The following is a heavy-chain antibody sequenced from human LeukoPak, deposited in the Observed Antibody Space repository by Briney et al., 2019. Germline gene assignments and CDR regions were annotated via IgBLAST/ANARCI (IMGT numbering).Heavy chain of an antibody. Sequence: PGGSLRLSCAASGFTFSSYWMSWVRQAPGKGLEWVANIKQDGSEKYYVDSVKGRFTISRDNSKNSLYLQMNSLRAEDTAVYYSATERSYYESPEGSVGAFDIWGPGTMVTVSS. CDR3: ATERSYYESPEGSVGAFDI. D-gene: IGHD1-26*01. CDR2: IKQDGSEK. CDR1: GFTFSSYW. J-gene: IGHJ3*02. V-gene: IGHV3-7*01.